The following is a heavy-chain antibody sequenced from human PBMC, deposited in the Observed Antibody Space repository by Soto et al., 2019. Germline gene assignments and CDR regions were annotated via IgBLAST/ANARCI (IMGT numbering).Heavy chain of an antibody. D-gene: IGHD2-21*01. J-gene: IGHJ6*02. CDR3: AKDCGAPYPSLWDYGMDV. CDR2: INPNTGGT. V-gene: IGHV1-2*02. CDR1: GYTFTAYY. Sequence: ASVKVSCKASGYTFTAYYIHCVRQAPGQGLEWMGWINPNTGGTNYAQNFQGRVTMTRDTSISTAFMELSRLRSDDTALYYCAKDCGAPYPSLWDYGMDVWGQGTTVTVSS.